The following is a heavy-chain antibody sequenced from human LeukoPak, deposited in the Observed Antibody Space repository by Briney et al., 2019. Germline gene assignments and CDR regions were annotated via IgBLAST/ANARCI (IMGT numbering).Heavy chain of an antibody. CDR1: GYTFTSYD. J-gene: IGHJ3*02. V-gene: IGHV1-2*02. Sequence: ASVKVSCKASGYTFTSYDINWVRQATGQGLEWMGWMNPNSGGTNYAQKFQGRVTMTRDTSISTAYMELSRLRSDDTAVYYCASLPLTGYYRGAFDIWGQGTMVTVSS. CDR2: MNPNSGGT. CDR3: ASLPLTGYYRGAFDI. D-gene: IGHD3-9*01.